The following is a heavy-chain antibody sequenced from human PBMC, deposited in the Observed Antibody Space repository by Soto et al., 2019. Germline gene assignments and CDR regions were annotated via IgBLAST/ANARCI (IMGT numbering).Heavy chain of an antibody. CDR2: INPSGGST. V-gene: IGHV1-46*01. J-gene: IGHJ3*02. CDR1: GYTFTSYY. D-gene: IGHD2-15*01. Sequence: GASVKVSCKASGYTFTSYYMHWVRQAPGQGLEWMGIINPSGGSTSYAQKFQGRVTMTRDTSTSTAYMELSSLRSEDTAVYYCARALTSPDIVVVVAANDAFDIWGQGTMVTVSS. CDR3: ARALTSPDIVVVVAANDAFDI.